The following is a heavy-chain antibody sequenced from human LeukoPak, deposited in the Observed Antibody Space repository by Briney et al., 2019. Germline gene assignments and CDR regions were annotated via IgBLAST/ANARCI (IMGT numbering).Heavy chain of an antibody. CDR2: ISGSGRNI. V-gene: IGHV3-48*03. CDR3: TTDRFPINSMDY. J-gene: IGHJ4*02. D-gene: IGHD2/OR15-2a*01. Sequence: GGSLRLSCAASGFTFDAYEINWVRQAPGKGLEWVSYISGSGRNIYYADSVKGRFTISWDNAKNSVYMQMNRLRAEDTAVYYCTTDRFPINSMDYWGQGTLVTVSS. CDR1: GFTFDAYE.